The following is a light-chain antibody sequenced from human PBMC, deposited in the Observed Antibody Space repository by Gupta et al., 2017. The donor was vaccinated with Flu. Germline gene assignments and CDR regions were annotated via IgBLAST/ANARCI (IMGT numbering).Light chain of an antibody. J-gene: IGKJ1*01. V-gene: IGKV2-24*01. CDR1: QSRVHSDGNTY. CDR3: KQAKQYPRT. CDR2: KSS. Sequence: DIVMTQTPLSSPVTLGQPASISCRSSQSRVHSDGNTYLSWLQQRPGQPSRLLIYKSSNRGYGVPDRFSGSGAGTDFTLKISSGEAEDVGVYYCKQAKQYPRTFGPGTKVEIK.